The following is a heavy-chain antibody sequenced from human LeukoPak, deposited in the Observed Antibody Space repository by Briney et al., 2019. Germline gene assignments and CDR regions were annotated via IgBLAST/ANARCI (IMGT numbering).Heavy chain of an antibody. CDR3: AKDHCSSSSCYADAFDI. Sequence: GGSLRLSCAASGFTFNSYAMNWVRQAPGKGLEWVSVISGSGAYTDYADSVKGRFTISRDNSGDTLYLQMNCLRAEDTAVYYCAKDHCSSSSCYADAFDIWGQGTMVTVSS. J-gene: IGHJ3*02. CDR2: ISGSGAYT. D-gene: IGHD2-2*01. V-gene: IGHV3-23*01. CDR1: GFTFNSYA.